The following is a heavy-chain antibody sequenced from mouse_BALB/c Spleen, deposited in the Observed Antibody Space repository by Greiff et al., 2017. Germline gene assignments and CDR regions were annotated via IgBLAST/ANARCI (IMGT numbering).Heavy chain of an antibody. D-gene: IGHD1-1*01. CDR1: GFSLTSYG. Sequence: VQLKQSGPGLVAPSQSLSITCTVSGFSLTSYGVHWVRQPPGKGLEWLGVIWAGGSTNYNSALMSRLSISRDNSKNQVFLKMNSLQTDDTAMYYCARDFSYYGSSPFAYWGQGTLVTVSA. J-gene: IGHJ3*01. V-gene: IGHV2-9*02. CDR3: ARDFSYYGSSPFAY. CDR2: IWAGGST.